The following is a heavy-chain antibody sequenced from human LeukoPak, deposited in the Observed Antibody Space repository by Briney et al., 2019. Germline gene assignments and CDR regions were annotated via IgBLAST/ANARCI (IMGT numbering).Heavy chain of an antibody. J-gene: IGHJ4*02. CDR2: IYSGGST. V-gene: IGHV3-66*01. D-gene: IGHD2-2*01. Sequence: GGSLRLSCAASGFTVSSNYMSWVRQAPGKGLEWVSLIYSGGSTFYADSVKGRFTISRDNSKNTLYLQMNSLRAEDTAVYYSARGYCSGTSCQKYYFDYWGQGTLVTVSS. CDR1: GFTVSSNY. CDR3: ARGYCSGTSCQKYYFDY.